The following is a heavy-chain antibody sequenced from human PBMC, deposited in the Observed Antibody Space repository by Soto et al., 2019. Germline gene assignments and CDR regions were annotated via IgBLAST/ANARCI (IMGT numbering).Heavy chain of an antibody. V-gene: IGHV4-39*01. Sequence: QLQLQESGPGLVRPSETLSLICTVSGGSISSSSYYWGWIRQPPGKGLEWIGSIYYSGSTYYNPSLKSRVTISVDTSKNQFSQKLSSVTDADTAVYYCARRVVVAATQGFDNWGQGTLVTVSS. CDR1: GGSISSSSYY. J-gene: IGHJ4*02. CDR3: ARRVVVAATQGFDN. D-gene: IGHD2-15*01. CDR2: IYYSGST.